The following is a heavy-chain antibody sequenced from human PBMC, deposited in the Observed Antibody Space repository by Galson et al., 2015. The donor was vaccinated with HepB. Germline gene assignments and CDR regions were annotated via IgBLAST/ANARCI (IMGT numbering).Heavy chain of an antibody. CDR1: GFTVSSNY. Sequence: CAASGFTVSSNYMSWVRQAPGKGLEWVSVIYSGGSTYYADSVKGRFTISRHNSKNTLYLQMNSLRAEDTAVYYCARASGGIAVADYFDYWGQGTLVTVSS. CDR3: ARASGGIAVADYFDY. CDR2: IYSGGST. V-gene: IGHV3-53*04. D-gene: IGHD6-19*01. J-gene: IGHJ4*02.